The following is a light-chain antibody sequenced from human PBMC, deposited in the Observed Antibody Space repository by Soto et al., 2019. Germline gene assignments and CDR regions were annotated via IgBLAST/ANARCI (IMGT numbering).Light chain of an antibody. CDR1: SSNIAGNS. CDR2: DDN. J-gene: IGLJ1*01. V-gene: IGLV1-51*01. CDR3: GSWDSSLSAYV. Sequence: QSVLTHPPSVSAAPGQKVTISCSGSSSNIAGNSVSWCQQRPGTAPKLLIYDDNKRPSGIPDRFSGSKSGTSATLGITGFQTGDEADYYCGSWDSSLSAYVFGTGTKVTVL.